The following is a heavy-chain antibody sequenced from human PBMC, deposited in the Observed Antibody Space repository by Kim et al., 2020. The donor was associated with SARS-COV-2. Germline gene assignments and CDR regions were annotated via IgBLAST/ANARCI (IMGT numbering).Heavy chain of an antibody. Sequence: YAQKFRGRVTITADKSTSTAYMELSSLRSEDTAVYYCARGLIAAAGTFDYWGQGTLVTVSS. V-gene: IGHV1-69*04. CDR3: ARGLIAAAGTFDY. D-gene: IGHD6-13*01. J-gene: IGHJ4*02.